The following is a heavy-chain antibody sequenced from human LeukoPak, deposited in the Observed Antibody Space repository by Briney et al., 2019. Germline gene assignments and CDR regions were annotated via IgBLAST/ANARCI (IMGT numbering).Heavy chain of an antibody. V-gene: IGHV4-61*01. CDR2: IYNSGST. Sequence: PSETLSLTCAVSGVSISGSYYYWSWIRQPPGKGLEWIGYIYNSGSTNNNPSLKSRVTISVDTSKKQFSLKLSSVTAADTAVYYCARETPYGSGSYPFDYWGQGILVTVPS. D-gene: IGHD3-10*01. J-gene: IGHJ4*02. CDR3: ARETPYGSGSYPFDY. CDR1: GVSISGSYYY.